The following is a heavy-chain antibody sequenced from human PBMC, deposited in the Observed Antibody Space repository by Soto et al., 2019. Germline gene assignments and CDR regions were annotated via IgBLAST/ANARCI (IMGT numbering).Heavy chain of an antibody. V-gene: IGHV1-46*01. CDR1: GYTFTTYY. J-gene: IGHJ5*02. Sequence: ASVKVSCKASGYTFTTYYIQLVRQAPGQGLEWMGVINPSGGSTSYAQKFQGRVTMTRDTSTSTVYMELSSLRSEDTAVYYCAREIGYCSSTSCDGWFDPWGQGTLVTVSS. CDR3: AREIGYCSSTSCDGWFDP. CDR2: INPSGGST. D-gene: IGHD2-2*01.